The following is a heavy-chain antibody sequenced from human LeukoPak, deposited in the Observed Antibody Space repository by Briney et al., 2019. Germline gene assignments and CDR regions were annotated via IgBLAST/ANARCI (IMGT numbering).Heavy chain of an antibody. D-gene: IGHD5-18*01. Sequence: SETLSLTCTVSGVSISSGSYYWSWLRQPAGTGLEWIGRIYTSGSTKYNPSLKSRVTISVDTSKYQFSLKLSSVTAADTAVYYCARGRGYSYGYLSWFDPWGQGTLVTVSS. CDR2: IYTSGST. V-gene: IGHV4-61*02. CDR3: ARGRGYSYGYLSWFDP. CDR1: GVSISSGSYY. J-gene: IGHJ5*02.